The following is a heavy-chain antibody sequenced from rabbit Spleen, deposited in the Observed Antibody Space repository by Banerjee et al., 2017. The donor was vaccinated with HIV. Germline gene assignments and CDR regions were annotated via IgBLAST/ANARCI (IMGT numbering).Heavy chain of an antibody. J-gene: IGHJ6*01. D-gene: IGHD1-1*01. CDR3: ARDTSSSFSSYGMDL. CDR2: IDTGSSGFT. Sequence: QSLEESGGGLVKPGASLTLTCIASGVSFSGNSYMCWVRQAPGKGLEWIACIDTGSSGFTYFASWAKGHFTISKTSSTTVTLQMTSLTAADTATYFCARDTSSSFSSYGMDLCGPVTLVTVS. V-gene: IGHV1S40*01. CDR1: GVSFSGNSY.